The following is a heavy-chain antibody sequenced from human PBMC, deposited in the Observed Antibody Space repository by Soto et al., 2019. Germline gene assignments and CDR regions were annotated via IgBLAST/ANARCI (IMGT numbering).Heavy chain of an antibody. CDR2: ITGGGGDT. CDR3: AKGSSSSRPYYFDY. J-gene: IGHJ4*02. V-gene: IGHV3-23*01. CDR1: GFTFSNYA. D-gene: IGHD2-2*01. Sequence: EVQLLESGGGLIQPGGSLRLSCAASGFTFSNYAMGWVRQAPGKGREWFSAITGGGGDTYYADSVKGRFTISRDNSNSALFLQMNSLEAEDTAVYYCAKGSSSSRPYYFDYWAQGTLVTVSS.